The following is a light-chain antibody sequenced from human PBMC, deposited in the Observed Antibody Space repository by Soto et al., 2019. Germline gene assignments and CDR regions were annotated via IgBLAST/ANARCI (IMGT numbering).Light chain of an antibody. CDR3: QSYDSGVTGSV. Sequence: QSVLTQPPSVSGAPGQTVTISCTGSSSNIGAGFDVHWYQQVPGTAPKLVLYSNTARPSGGPDRFSGSRSGSSGSLAITGLQPEDEADYSCQSYDSGVTGSVFGTGTKLTVL. V-gene: IGLV1-40*01. CDR2: SNT. J-gene: IGLJ1*01. CDR1: SSNIGAGFD.